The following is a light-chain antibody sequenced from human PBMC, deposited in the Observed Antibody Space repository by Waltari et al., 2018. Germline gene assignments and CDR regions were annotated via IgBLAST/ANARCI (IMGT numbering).Light chain of an antibody. CDR2: GAS. CDR3: QQYNNWPGT. CDR1: QSVSSG. Sequence: ETVMTQSPATLSVSPGERATLSCRASQSVSSGLAWYPQKPGQAPRLLIYGASTRATGIPARFSGSGSGTEFTLTISSLQSEDFAVYYCQQYNNWPGTFGQGTKVEIK. V-gene: IGKV3-15*01. J-gene: IGKJ1*01.